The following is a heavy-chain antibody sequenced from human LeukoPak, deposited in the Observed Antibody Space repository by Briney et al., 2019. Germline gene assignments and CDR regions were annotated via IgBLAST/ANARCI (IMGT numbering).Heavy chain of an antibody. J-gene: IGHJ6*03. CDR2: ISSSGSTI. D-gene: IGHD4-17*01. CDR1: GFTFSSYE. V-gene: IGHV3-48*03. Sequence: GGSLRLSCAASGFTFSSYEMNWVRQAPGKGLEWVSYISSSGSTIYYADSVKGRFTISRDNAKNSLYLQMNSLRAEDTAVYYCAREVGLVYGDQVRVLFYYYMDVWGKGTTVTVSS. CDR3: AREVGLVYGDQVRVLFYYYMDV.